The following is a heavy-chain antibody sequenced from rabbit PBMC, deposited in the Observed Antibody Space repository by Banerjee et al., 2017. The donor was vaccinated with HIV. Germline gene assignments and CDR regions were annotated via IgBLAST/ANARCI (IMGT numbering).Heavy chain of an antibody. CDR3: ARDRYAGYAGYGYAWIDYFNL. CDR2: IYVGSSGST. CDR1: GFSFSGIYY. Sequence: QSLEESGGDLVKPGASLTLTCTASGFSFSGIYYMCWVRQAPGKGLEWIACIYVGSSGSTAYASWAKGRFTISKTSSTTVTLQMSSLTAADTATYFCARDRYAGYAGYGYAWIDYFNLWGPGTLVTVS. D-gene: IGHD6-1*01. J-gene: IGHJ4*01. V-gene: IGHV1S40*01.